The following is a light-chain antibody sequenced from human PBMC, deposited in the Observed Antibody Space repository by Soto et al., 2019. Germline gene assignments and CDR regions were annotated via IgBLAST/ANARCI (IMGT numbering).Light chain of an antibody. CDR2: GAS. CDR3: QQYESTRYT. V-gene: IGKV1-5*01. J-gene: IGKJ2*01. Sequence: DIQMTQSPSTLSASVGDRVTITCRVSQSISSWLAWYQQKPGKAPKLLIYGASSLQSGVPSRFSVSGSGTEFTLTISALQPDDFATYYCQQYESTRYTFGQGTKLEI. CDR1: QSISSW.